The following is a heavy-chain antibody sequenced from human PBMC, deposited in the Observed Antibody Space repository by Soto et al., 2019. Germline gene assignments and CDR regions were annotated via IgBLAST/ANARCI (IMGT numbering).Heavy chain of an antibody. J-gene: IGHJ5*02. D-gene: IGHD6-13*01. Sequence: ASVKVSCKASGYTFTIYGISWVRQAPGQGLEWMGWISAYNGNTNYAQKLQGRVTMTTDTSTSTAYMELRSLRSDDTAVYYCARKGGYSSSWPSNWFDPWGQGTLVTVSS. CDR2: ISAYNGNT. CDR3: ARKGGYSSSWPSNWFDP. CDR1: GYTFTIYG. V-gene: IGHV1-18*01.